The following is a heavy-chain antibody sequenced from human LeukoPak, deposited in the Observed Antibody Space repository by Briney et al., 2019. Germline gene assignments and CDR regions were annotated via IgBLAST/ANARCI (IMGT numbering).Heavy chain of an antibody. J-gene: IGHJ4*02. Sequence: SETLSLTCAVYGGSFSGYYWSWIRQPPGKGLEWIGEINHSGSTNYNPSLKSRVTISVDTSKNRFSLKLSSVTAADTAVYYCARVNQVGEWELLPAYFDYWGQGTLVTVSS. D-gene: IGHD1-26*01. CDR1: GGSFSGYY. CDR2: INHSGST. CDR3: ARVNQVGEWELLPAYFDY. V-gene: IGHV4-34*01.